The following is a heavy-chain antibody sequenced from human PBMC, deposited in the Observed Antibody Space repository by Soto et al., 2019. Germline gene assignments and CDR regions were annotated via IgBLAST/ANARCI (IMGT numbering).Heavy chain of an antibody. D-gene: IGHD3-3*01. CDR3: ARDPYYDFWSGYYNNEGGYYYYGMDV. V-gene: IGHV4-31*03. J-gene: IGHJ6*02. Sequence: SETLSLTCTVSGGSISSGGYYWSWIRQQPGKSQERIGYIYYSGSTYYNPSLKSRVTISVDTSKNQFSLKLSSVTAADTAVYYCARDPYYDFWSGYYNNEGGYYYYGMDVWGQGTTVTVSS. CDR1: GGSISSGGYY. CDR2: IYYSGST.